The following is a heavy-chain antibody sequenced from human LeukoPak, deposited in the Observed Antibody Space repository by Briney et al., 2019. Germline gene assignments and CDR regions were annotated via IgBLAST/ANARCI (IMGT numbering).Heavy chain of an antibody. Sequence: PGGSLRLSCAASGFTFRNYAMSWVRQAPGKGLEWVSVISGGGDKTYYAGSAKGRFTISRDNSKNTLYLQMNSLRDVDTAIYYCAKGIQWELPLEYWGQGTLVTVSS. V-gene: IGHV3-23*01. CDR3: AKGIQWELPLEY. J-gene: IGHJ4*02. D-gene: IGHD1-26*01. CDR2: ISGGGDKT. CDR1: GFTFRNYA.